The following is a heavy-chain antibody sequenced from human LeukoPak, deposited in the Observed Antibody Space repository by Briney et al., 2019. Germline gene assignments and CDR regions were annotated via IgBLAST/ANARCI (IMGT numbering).Heavy chain of an antibody. CDR1: GGSISSGGYY. CDR3: ARAIFDSSGYYYHFDY. Sequence: PSETLSLTCTVSGGSISSGGYYWSWIRQHPGKALKWIGTIYYSGSTYYNPSLKSRVTISVDTSKNQFSLKLSSVTAADTAVYYCARAIFDSSGYYYHFDYWGQGTLVTVSS. CDR2: IYYSGST. V-gene: IGHV4-31*03. J-gene: IGHJ4*02. D-gene: IGHD3-22*01.